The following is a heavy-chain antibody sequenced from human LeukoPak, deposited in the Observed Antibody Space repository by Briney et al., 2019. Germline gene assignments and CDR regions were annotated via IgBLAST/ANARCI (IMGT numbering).Heavy chain of an antibody. CDR3: EGGTVTLGYYYYGMDV. J-gene: IGHJ6*02. V-gene: IGHV3-23*01. D-gene: IGHD4-17*01. CDR2: ISGSGGST. CDR1: GFTFSSYA. Sequence: PGGSLRLSCAASGFTFSSYAMSWVRQAPGKGLEWVSAISGSGGSTYYADSVKGRFTISRDNSKNTLYLQMNSLRAEDTAVYYCEGGTVTLGYYYYGMDVWGQGTTVTVSS.